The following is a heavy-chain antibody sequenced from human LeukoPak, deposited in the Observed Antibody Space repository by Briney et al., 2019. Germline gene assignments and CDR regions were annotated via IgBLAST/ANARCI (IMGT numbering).Heavy chain of an antibody. CDR2: ILYSGTT. CDR1: GDSLSSSHHY. D-gene: IGHD2-2*01. J-gene: IGHJ5*02. Sequence: SETLSLTCNVSGDSLSSSHHYWGWIRQTPGKGLERAGSILYSGTTYYNPSLQRRLTISIDTSRTQFSLTLNSVTAADTAVYYCARVKVPANWFDPWGQGTLVTVSS. V-gene: IGHV4-39*01. CDR3: ARVKVPANWFDP.